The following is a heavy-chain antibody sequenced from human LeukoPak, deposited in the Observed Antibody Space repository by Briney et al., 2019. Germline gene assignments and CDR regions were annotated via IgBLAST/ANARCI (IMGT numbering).Heavy chain of an antibody. CDR3: ARGPMDV. V-gene: IGHV3-43*01. J-gene: IGHJ6*03. Sequence: GGSLRLSCAASGFTFDDYTMHWVRQAPGKGLEWVSLISWDGGSTYYAGSVKGRFTISRDNAKNSLYLQMNSLRAEDTALYYCARGPMDVWGKGTTVTVSS. CDR2: ISWDGGST. CDR1: GFTFDDYT.